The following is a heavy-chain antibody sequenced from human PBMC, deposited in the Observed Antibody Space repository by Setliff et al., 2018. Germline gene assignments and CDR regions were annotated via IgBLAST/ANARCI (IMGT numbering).Heavy chain of an antibody. J-gene: IGHJ4*02. CDR2: TNWNGGST. CDR3: ARDRHYGSGSYYTDY. D-gene: IGHD3-10*01. Sequence: PGGSLRLSCAASGFTFRSYWMSWVRQAPGKGLEWVSGTNWNGGSTGYSDSVKGRFTISRDNAKNSLYLQMDSLRAEDTALYYCARDRHYGSGSYYTDYWGRGTLVTVSS. V-gene: IGHV3-20*04. CDR1: GFTFRSYW.